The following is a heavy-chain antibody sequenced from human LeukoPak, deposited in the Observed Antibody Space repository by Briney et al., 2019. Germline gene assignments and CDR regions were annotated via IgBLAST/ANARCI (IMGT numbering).Heavy chain of an antibody. J-gene: IGHJ3*02. V-gene: IGHV3-20*04. Sequence: GGSLRLSCTASGFTFDDYGMSWVRQAPGKGLEWVSGINWNGGSTGYADSVKGRFTISRDNAKNSLYLQMNSLRAEDTALYYCAGSSVNGHAFDIWGQGTMVTVSS. CDR1: GFTFDDYG. CDR3: AGSSVNGHAFDI. D-gene: IGHD4-17*01. CDR2: INWNGGST.